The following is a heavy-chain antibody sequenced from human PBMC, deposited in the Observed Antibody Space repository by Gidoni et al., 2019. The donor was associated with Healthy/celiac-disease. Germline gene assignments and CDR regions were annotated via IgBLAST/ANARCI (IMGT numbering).Heavy chain of an antibody. Sequence: QVQLVQSGAEVKKPGSSVKVSCKASEGTFSSYAISWVRQAPGQGLEWMGGIIPIFGTANYAQKFQGRVTITADESTSTAYMELSSLRSEDTAVYYCARELSIAVAGTHGMDVWGQGTTVTVSS. J-gene: IGHJ6*02. D-gene: IGHD6-19*01. CDR2: IIPIFGTA. V-gene: IGHV1-69*01. CDR3: ARELSIAVAGTHGMDV. CDR1: EGTFSSYA.